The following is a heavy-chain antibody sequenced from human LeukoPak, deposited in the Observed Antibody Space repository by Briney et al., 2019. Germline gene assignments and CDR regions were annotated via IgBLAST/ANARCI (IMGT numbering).Heavy chain of an antibody. V-gene: IGHV3-48*03. CDR3: ARDNRYDTHAFDI. D-gene: IGHD3-9*01. J-gene: IGHJ3*02. CDR2: ISSSGSTI. Sequence: GGSLRLSCAASGFTFSSYEMNWVRQAPGKGLEWVSYISSSGSTIYYADSVMGRFTISRDNAKNSLYLQMNSLRAEDTAVYYCARDNRYDTHAFDIWGQGTMVTVSS. CDR1: GFTFSSYE.